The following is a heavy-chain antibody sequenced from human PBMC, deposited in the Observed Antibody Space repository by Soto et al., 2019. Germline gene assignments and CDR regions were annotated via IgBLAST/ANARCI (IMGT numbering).Heavy chain of an antibody. D-gene: IGHD6-19*01. CDR2: LNPNSGDT. V-gene: IGHV1-8*01. CDR1: GYTFSSYD. J-gene: IGHJ4*02. Sequence: QVQLVQSGAEVKKPGASVKVSCKASGYTFSSYDINWVRQATGQGLEWMGWLNPNSGDTGYAQKFQGRVTLTRNTSINTAYIELSSLTFDDTAVYYCATSGGGWYLYWGQGTLVTFSS. CDR3: ATSGGGWYLY.